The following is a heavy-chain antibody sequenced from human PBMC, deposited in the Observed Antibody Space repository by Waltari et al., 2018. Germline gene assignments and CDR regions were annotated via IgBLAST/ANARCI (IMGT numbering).Heavy chain of an antibody. D-gene: IGHD6-13*01. V-gene: IGHV3-33*01. CDR1: GFTFSSHG. CDR3: ARGSIAAAEGLYWFDP. CDR2: IWYEGSKK. J-gene: IGHJ5*02. Sequence: QVQLVESGGGVVQPGRSLRLSCAASGFTFSSHGMHWVRQAQGKGLEWVAVIWYEGSKKYYADSRKGRFTISRDNYKNTLYLQMKSLRAEDTAVYDCARGSIAAAEGLYWFDPWGQGTLVTVSS.